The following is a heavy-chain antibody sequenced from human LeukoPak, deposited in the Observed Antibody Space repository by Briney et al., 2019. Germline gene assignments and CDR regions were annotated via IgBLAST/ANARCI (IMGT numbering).Heavy chain of an antibody. J-gene: IGHJ4*02. D-gene: IGHD1-26*01. CDR2: ISSNGGST. CDR3: VKDLSGSYLELDN. V-gene: IGHV3-64D*06. CDR1: GFTFSSYA. Sequence: GGSLRLSCSASGFTFSSYAMHWVRQAPGKGLEYVSAISSNGGSTYYADSVKGRFTISRDNSKSTLYLQMSSLRAEDTAVYYCVKDLSGSYLELDNWGPGNLVTVSS.